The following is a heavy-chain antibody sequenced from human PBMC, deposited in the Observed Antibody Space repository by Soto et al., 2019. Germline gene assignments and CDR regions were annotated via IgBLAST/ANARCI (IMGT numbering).Heavy chain of an antibody. CDR2: INPNSGGT. CDR1: GYAFTGYY. V-gene: IGHV1-2*04. J-gene: IGHJ6*03. CDR3: ARSRVHGAARPGYYYYYMDV. D-gene: IGHD6-6*01. Sequence: GASVKVSCKASGYAFTGYYMHWVRQAPGQGLEWMGWINPNSGGTNYAQKFQGWVTMTRDTSISTAYMELSRLRSDDTAVYYCARSRVHGAARPGYYYYYMDVWGKGTTVTVSS.